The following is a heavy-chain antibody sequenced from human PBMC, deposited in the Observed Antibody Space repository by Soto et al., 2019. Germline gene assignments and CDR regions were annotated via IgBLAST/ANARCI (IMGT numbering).Heavy chain of an antibody. J-gene: IGHJ3*02. V-gene: IGHV1-69*04. CDR3: ARDLLRGDGYNSEDAFDI. Sequence: SVKASCKASGSTFSNHIITCVRQAPGQGPEWMGRIIPILDITNYAQKFQGRVTITADKSTTTAYMELSSLRSEDTAVYYCARDLLRGDGYNSEDAFDIWGQGTMVTVSS. D-gene: IGHD5-12*01. CDR2: IIPILDIT. CDR1: GSTFSNHI.